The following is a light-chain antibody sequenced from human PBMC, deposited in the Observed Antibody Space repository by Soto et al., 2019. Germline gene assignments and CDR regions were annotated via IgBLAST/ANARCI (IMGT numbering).Light chain of an antibody. J-gene: IGLJ1*01. CDR3: SSYTSSINYA. Sequence: QSALTQPASVSGSPGQSITISCTGTSSDFDIYKYVSWYQQHPGKAPKLMIYQVTNRPSGVSNRFSGSKSGNKASLTISGLQAEDEADYYCSSYTSSINYAFGTGTKVTVL. CDR1: SSDFDIYKY. CDR2: QVT. V-gene: IGLV2-14*01.